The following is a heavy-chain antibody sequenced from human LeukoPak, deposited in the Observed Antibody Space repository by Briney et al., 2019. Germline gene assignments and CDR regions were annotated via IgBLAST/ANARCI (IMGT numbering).Heavy chain of an antibody. CDR3: ARDSMEYTYGLPSY. D-gene: IGHD5-18*01. CDR1: GYTFTGYY. J-gene: IGHJ4*02. V-gene: IGHV7-4-1*02. Sequence: ASVKVSCKASGYTFTGYYMHWVRQAPGQGLEWMGWINTNTGNPTYAQGFTGRFVFSLDTSVSTAYLQISSLKAEDTAVYYCARDSMEYTYGLPSYWGQGTLVTVSS. CDR2: INTNTGNP.